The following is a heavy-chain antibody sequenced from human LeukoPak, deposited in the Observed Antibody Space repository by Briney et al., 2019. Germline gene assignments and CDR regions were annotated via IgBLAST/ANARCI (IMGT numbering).Heavy chain of an antibody. CDR2: IYYSGST. Sequence: SETLSLTCTVSGGSISSYYWSWNRLPPGKGLEWIGYIYYSGSTNYNPSLKSRVTISVDTSKNQFSLKLSSVTAADTAVYYCARVGVSYGVYHYFDYWGQGTLVTVSS. V-gene: IGHV4-59*01. CDR3: ARVGVSYGVYHYFDY. J-gene: IGHJ4*02. D-gene: IGHD3-3*01. CDR1: GGSISSYY.